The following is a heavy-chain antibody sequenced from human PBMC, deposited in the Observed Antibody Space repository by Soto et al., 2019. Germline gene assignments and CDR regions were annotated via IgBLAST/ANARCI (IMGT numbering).Heavy chain of an antibody. CDR2: IYPGDPDT. J-gene: IGHJ6*02. CDR1: GYSFTSYW. Sequence: GESLKISCKGSGYSFTSYWIGWVRQMPGKGLEWMGIIYPGDPDTRYSPSFQGQVTISADKSISTAYLQWSSLKASDTAMYYCARRIAAAGPYYYYGMDVWGQGTTVTVSS. V-gene: IGHV5-51*01. CDR3: ARRIAAAGPYYYYGMDV. D-gene: IGHD6-13*01.